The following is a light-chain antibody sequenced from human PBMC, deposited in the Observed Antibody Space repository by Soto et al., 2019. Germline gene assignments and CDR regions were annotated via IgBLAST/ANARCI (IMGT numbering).Light chain of an antibody. J-gene: IGKJ1*01. CDR2: GAS. Sequence: VMTQAPATLSVSPGERATLSCWASETVATNLAWYQQKPGQAPRLLISGASTRAAGITDSFRCSGSGTEFTLTISSRQSEDSSIYYCQQYFEWPPMTFGQGTKVEI. CDR1: ETVATN. CDR3: QQYFEWPPMT. V-gene: IGKV3-15*01.